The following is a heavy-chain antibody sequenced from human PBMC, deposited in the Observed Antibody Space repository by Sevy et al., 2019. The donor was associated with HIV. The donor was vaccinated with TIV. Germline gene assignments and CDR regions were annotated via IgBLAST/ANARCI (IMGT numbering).Heavy chain of an antibody. J-gene: IGHJ4*02. CDR1: GFTFSGYW. V-gene: IGHV3-7*01. CDR2: IKQDGSDK. CDR3: AQEQLGRFDS. D-gene: IGHD1-26*01. Sequence: GGSLRLSCAVSGFTFSGYWMNWVRQAPGKGLEWVANIKQDGSDKHYVDSVKGRFTISRDNAKNSLYLQMNSLRVEDTAVYYCAQEQLGRFDSWGQGTLVTVSS.